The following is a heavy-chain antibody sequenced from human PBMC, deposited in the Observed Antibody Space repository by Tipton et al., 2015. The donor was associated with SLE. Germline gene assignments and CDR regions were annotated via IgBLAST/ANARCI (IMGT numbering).Heavy chain of an antibody. CDR2: ISYGGGT. CDR3: ARGLMTWRGAIVGVDV. J-gene: IGHJ6*02. V-gene: IGHV4-59*08. CDR1: GGSINSHY. D-gene: IGHD2-21*01. Sequence: TLSLTCSVSGGSINSHYWIWIRQPPGKGLEWIGYISYGGGTNYNPSLKSRVTISVDTAKSQFSLRLTSVTAADTAVYYCARGLMTWRGAIVGVDVWGQGTTVHVSS.